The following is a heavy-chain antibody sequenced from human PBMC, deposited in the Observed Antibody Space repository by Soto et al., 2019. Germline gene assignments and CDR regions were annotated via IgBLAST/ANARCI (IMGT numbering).Heavy chain of an antibody. Sequence: SETLSLTCAVYGGSFSGYYWSWIRQPPGKGLEWIGEINHSGSTNYNPSLKSRVTISVDTSKNQFSLKLSSVTGSDTAVYYCARRYCSSTSCYHHWFDPWGEGTLVTVSS. V-gene: IGHV4-34*01. D-gene: IGHD2-2*01. CDR3: ARRYCSSTSCYHHWFDP. CDR2: INHSGST. CDR1: GGSFSGYY. J-gene: IGHJ5*02.